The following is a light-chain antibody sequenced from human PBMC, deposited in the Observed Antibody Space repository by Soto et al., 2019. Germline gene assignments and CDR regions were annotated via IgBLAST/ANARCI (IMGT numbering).Light chain of an antibody. CDR2: DVA. Sequence: QSALTQPASVSGSPGQSITISCNGSSSDIGAYNYVCWYQQHPHNAPKLIIYDVAYRPSGVSNRFSASKSGDTASLTISGLQPEDEADYYCSSYTRTGSLVFGGGTKLTVL. V-gene: IGLV2-14*03. CDR3: SSYTRTGSLV. CDR1: SSDIGAYNY. J-gene: IGLJ3*02.